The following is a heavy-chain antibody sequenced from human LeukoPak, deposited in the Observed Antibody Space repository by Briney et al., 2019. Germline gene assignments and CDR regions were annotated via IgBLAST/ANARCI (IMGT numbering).Heavy chain of an antibody. D-gene: IGHD4-23*01. CDR3: ARRVNPYERYFDY. CDR2: IIPIFGTA. Sequence: ASVKVSCKASGGTFSNYAISWVRQAPGQGLEWMGGIIPIFGTANYAQKFQGRVTITADESTSTAYMELSSLRSEDTAVYHCARRVNPYERYFDYWGQGTLVTVSS. CDR1: GGTFSNYA. J-gene: IGHJ4*02. V-gene: IGHV1-69*13.